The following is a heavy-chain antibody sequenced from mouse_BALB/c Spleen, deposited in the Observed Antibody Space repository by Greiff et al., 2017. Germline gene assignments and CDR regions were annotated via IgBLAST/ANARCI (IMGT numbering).Heavy chain of an antibody. CDR1: GYSITSGYY. J-gene: IGHJ4*01. Sequence: EVQVVESGPGLVKPSQSLSLTCSVTGYSITSGYYWNWIRQFPGNKLEWMGYISYDGSNNYNPSLKNRISITRDTSKNQFFLKLNSVTTEDTATYYCASYRWYAMDYWGQGTSVTVSS. CDR3: ASYRWYAMDY. CDR2: ISYDGSN. D-gene: IGHD2-14*01. V-gene: IGHV3-6*02.